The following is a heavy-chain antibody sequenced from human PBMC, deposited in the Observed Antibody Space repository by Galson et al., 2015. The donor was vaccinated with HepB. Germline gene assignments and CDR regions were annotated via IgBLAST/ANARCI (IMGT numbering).Heavy chain of an antibody. D-gene: IGHD1-26*01. CDR3: VRGSSTESYYRVFDI. J-gene: IGHJ3*02. Sequence: SLRLSCAASGFTFSAYWMTWVRQAPGKGLEWVANMKQDGSEKYYVDSVKGRFTISRDNAKNSLYLQMNSLRAEDTAAYYCVRGSSTESYYRVFDIWGQGTMVTVSS. V-gene: IGHV3-7*03. CDR1: GFTFSAYW. CDR2: MKQDGSEK.